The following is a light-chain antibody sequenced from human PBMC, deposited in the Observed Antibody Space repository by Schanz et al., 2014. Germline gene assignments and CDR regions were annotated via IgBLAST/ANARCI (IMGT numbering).Light chain of an antibody. CDR3: RSQTGLATAVV. V-gene: IGLV2-11*01. CDR1: SSDVGGYDY. Sequence: QSALTQPRSVSGSPGQSVTISCTGTSSDVGGYDYVSWYQQHTGKAPKFMIYDVSKRPSGVPDRFSGSKSGNTASLTISGLEAEDAADYHCRSQTGLATAVVFGGGTKLTVL. J-gene: IGLJ2*01. CDR2: DVS.